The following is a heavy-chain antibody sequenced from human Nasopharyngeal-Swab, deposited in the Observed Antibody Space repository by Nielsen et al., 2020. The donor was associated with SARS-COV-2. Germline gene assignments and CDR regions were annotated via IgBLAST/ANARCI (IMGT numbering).Heavy chain of an antibody. D-gene: IGHD2-21*02. CDR1: GFTFSSYA. V-gene: IGHV3-30-3*01. J-gene: IGHJ4*02. CDR2: ISYDGSNK. CDR3: ASGHNTYCGGDCYSLAPDY. Sequence: GESLKISCAASGFTFSSYAMHWVRQAPGKGLEWVAVISYDGSNKYYADSVKGRFTISRDNSKNTLYLQMNSLRAEDTAVYYCASGHNTYCGGDCYSLAPDYWGQGTLVTVSS.